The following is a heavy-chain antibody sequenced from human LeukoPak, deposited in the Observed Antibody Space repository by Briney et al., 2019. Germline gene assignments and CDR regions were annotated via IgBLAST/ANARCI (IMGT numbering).Heavy chain of an antibody. D-gene: IGHD2-15*01. Sequence: GGSLRLSCAASGFTFSSYNMNWVRQAPGKGLEWVSSISSSTSYIYYADSVRGRFTISRDNAKNSLYLQMNSLRAEDTAVCYCARDGSGYCSGGSCYSAEYFQHWGQGTLVTVSS. CDR1: GFTFSSYN. CDR2: ISSSTSYI. CDR3: ARDGSGYCSGGSCYSAEYFQH. V-gene: IGHV3-21*01. J-gene: IGHJ1*01.